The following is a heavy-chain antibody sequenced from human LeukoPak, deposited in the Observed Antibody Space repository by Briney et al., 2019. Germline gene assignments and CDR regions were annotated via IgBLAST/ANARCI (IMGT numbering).Heavy chain of an antibody. V-gene: IGHV3-30*18. D-gene: IGHD6-13*01. J-gene: IGHJ4*02. CDR3: AKGTMRSSSRRDYFDY. CDR2: ISYDGSNK. CDR1: GFTFSSYA. Sequence: PGGSLRLSCAASGFTFSSYALHWVRQPPGKGLEWVAVISYDGSNKYYADSVKGRFTISRDNSKNTLYLQMNSLRGEDTAVYYCAKGTMRSSSRRDYFDYWGQGTLVTVSS.